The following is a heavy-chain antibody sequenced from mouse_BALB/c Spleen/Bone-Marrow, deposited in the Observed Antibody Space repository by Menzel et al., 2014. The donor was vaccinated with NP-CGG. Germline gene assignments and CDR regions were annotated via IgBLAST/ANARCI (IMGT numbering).Heavy chain of an antibody. D-gene: IGHD1-1*01. Sequence: EVKLVESGGGLVQPGGSLRLSCATSGFTFTDYYMSWVRQPPGKALEWLGFIRNKANGYTTEYSASVKGRFTISRDNSQSIPYLQMNTLRAEDSATYYCARGWITTGFAYWGQGTLVTVSA. CDR3: ARGWITTGFAY. J-gene: IGHJ3*01. V-gene: IGHV7-3*02. CDR1: GFTFTDYY. CDR2: IRNKANGYTT.